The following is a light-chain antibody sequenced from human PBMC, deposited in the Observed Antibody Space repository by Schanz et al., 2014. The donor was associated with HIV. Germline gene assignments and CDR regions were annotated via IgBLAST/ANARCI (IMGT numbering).Light chain of an antibody. CDR3: QSSDNNYFWV. CDR1: SGSIAGQN. Sequence: NFMLTQAHSVSESPGKTVTISCTRSSGSIAGQNVQWYQQRPGSAPTTVIYEDDQRPSGVPDRFSGSIDSSSNSASLTISGLRTEDEADYYCQSSDNNYFWVFGGGTKLTVL. V-gene: IGLV6-57*04. J-gene: IGLJ3*02. CDR2: EDD.